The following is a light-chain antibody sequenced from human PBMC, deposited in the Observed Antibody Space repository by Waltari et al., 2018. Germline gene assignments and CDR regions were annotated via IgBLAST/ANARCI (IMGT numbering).Light chain of an antibody. Sequence: QSALTQPASMSASPGQSITMSCTGTSSDIGGYDHVSWYQQHPGKAPKLLIYGARNRPSGVSNRFSGSKSGNTASLTFSGLQAGDEADYYCSSLRSTDKQVFGGGTKLTVL. J-gene: IGLJ3*02. CDR3: SSLRSTDKQV. CDR2: GAR. V-gene: IGLV2-14*03. CDR1: SSDIGGYDH.